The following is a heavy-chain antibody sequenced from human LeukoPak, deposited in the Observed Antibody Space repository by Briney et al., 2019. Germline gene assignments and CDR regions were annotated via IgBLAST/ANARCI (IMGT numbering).Heavy chain of an antibody. CDR3: ARDRAAVAGTGYYFDY. Sequence: GRSLGLSCAASGFTFSSYGMHWVRQAPGKGLEWVAVIWYDGSNKYYADSVKGRFTISRDNSKNTLYLQMDSLRAEDTAVYYCARDRAAVAGTGYYFDYWGQGTLVTVSS. V-gene: IGHV3-33*01. J-gene: IGHJ4*02. CDR2: IWYDGSNK. CDR1: GFTFSSYG. D-gene: IGHD6-19*01.